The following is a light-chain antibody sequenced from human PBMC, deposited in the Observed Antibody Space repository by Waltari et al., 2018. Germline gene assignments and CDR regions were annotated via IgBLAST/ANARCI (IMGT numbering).Light chain of an antibody. CDR2: AAS. Sequence: DIQMTQSPSSLSSSVGDRVTITCRASQCISTYLNWYQQKPGKAPKPLIYAASTLQDGVPQRFSGSGSGTDFTFTISSLQPEELATYYCQQTHSIPWTFGRGTTVEIK. CDR1: QCISTY. V-gene: IGKV1-39*01. CDR3: QQTHSIPWT. J-gene: IGKJ1*01.